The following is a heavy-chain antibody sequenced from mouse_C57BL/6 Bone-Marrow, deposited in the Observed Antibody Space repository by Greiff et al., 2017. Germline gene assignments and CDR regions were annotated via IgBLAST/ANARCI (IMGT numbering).Heavy chain of an antibody. Sequence: VQLQQSGTVLARPGASVKMSCKTSGYPFTSYWMHWVKQRPGQGLEWIGAIYPGNSDTSYNQKFKGKAKLTAVTSASTAYMELSSLTNEDSAVYYCTRNRVYYYGTPFAYWGQGTLVTVSA. V-gene: IGHV1-5*01. D-gene: IGHD1-1*01. CDR3: TRNRVYYYGTPFAY. J-gene: IGHJ3*01. CDR1: GYPFTSYW. CDR2: IYPGNSDT.